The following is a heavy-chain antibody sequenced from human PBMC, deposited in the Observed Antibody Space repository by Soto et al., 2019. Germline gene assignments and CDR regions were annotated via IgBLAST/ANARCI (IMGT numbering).Heavy chain of an antibody. J-gene: IGHJ4*02. CDR2: ISYDGSNK. D-gene: IGHD5-18*01. CDR1: GFPFSSYA. CDR3: ATFKHVDTPMG. Sequence: PGGSLRLSCAASGFPFSSYAMHWVRPAPGKGLEWVAVISYDGSNKYYADSVKGRFTISRDNSKNTLYLQMNSLRAEDTAVYYCATFKHVDTPMGWGQGTLVTVSS. V-gene: IGHV3-30-3*01.